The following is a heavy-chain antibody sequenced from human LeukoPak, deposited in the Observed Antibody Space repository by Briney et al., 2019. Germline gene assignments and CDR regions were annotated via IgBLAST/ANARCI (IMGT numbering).Heavy chain of an antibody. CDR1: GYTFTSYG. Sequence: GASVKVSCKASGYTFTSYGISRVRQAPGQGLEWMGWISAYNGNTNYAQKLQGRVTMTTDTSTSTAYMELRSLRSDDTAVYYCARGHYVEIFGVVINSWFDPWGQGTLVTVST. D-gene: IGHD3-3*01. CDR3: ARGHYVEIFGVVINSWFDP. CDR2: ISAYNGNT. J-gene: IGHJ5*02. V-gene: IGHV1-18*01.